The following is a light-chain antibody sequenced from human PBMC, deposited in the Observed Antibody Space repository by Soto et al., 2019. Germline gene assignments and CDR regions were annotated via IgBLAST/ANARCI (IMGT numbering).Light chain of an antibody. CDR1: QSVRSK. Sequence: EVVMTQSPATLSVYPGERATLSCRASQSVRSKLAWYQQNPGQAPRLLIYGASTRATGSQARLSGSGSGTEFTLTISSLQSADFAVYYCQQYNDWTPLTFGGGTKVDIK. J-gene: IGKJ4*01. CDR2: GAS. V-gene: IGKV3-15*01. CDR3: QQYNDWTPLT.